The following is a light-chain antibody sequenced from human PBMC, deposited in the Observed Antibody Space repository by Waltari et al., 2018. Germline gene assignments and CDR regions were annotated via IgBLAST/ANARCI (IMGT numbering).Light chain of an antibody. V-gene: IGLV2-8*01. CDR3: SSYAHNNHFV. CDR1: NSDVGAYNY. CDR2: EVT. J-gene: IGLJ1*01. Sequence: QSVLTPPPSATGSPGQSVTISCPGTNSDVGAYNYVSWYQQHPGKVPKLLIYEVTKRPSGVPDRFSGSKSGNTASLTVSGLQADDEADYYCSSYAHNNHFVFGTGTKVTVL.